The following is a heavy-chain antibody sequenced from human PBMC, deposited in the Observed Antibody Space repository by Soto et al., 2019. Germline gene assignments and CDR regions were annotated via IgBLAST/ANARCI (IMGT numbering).Heavy chain of an antibody. CDR3: ASSNWNYFDY. J-gene: IGHJ4*02. V-gene: IGHV3-30-3*01. Sequence: VQLVESGGGLVKPGGSLRLSCAASGFTFSSYAMHWVRQAPGKGLEWVAVISYDGSNKYYADSVKGRFTISRDNSKNTLYLQMNSLRAEDTAVYYCASSNWNYFDYWGQGTLVTVSS. CDR2: ISYDGSNK. CDR1: GFTFSSYA. D-gene: IGHD1-20*01.